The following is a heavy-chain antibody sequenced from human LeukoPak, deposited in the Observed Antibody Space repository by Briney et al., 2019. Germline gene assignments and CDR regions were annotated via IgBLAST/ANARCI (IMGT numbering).Heavy chain of an antibody. Sequence: VASVKVSCKASGGTFNSYAISWVRQAPGQGLEWMGGIIPIFGTTNYAQKFQGRVTITADESTSTAYMELSSLRSEDTAVYYCARAPIIHDIPARFDPWGQGTLVTVSS. J-gene: IGHJ5*02. CDR1: GGTFNSYA. D-gene: IGHD3-9*01. CDR2: IIPIFGTT. V-gene: IGHV1-69*13. CDR3: ARAPIIHDIPARFDP.